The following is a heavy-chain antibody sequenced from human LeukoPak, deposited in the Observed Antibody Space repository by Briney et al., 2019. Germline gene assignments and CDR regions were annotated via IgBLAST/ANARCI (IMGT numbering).Heavy chain of an antibody. CDR2: ILYDERNK. D-gene: IGHD3-9*01. J-gene: IGHJ4*02. CDR1: GFTFSSYA. Sequence: GGSLRLSCEASGFTFSSYAMHWVRQAPGKGLEWVAFILYDERNKYYSDSVKGRFTISRDNSKNTLYLQMNSLRAEDTAVYYCAKDVSRILTGARNYFDSWGQGTLVTVSS. V-gene: IGHV3-30*02. CDR3: AKDVSRILTGARNYFDS.